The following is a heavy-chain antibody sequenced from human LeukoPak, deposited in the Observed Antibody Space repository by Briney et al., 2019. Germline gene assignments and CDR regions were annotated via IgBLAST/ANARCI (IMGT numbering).Heavy chain of an antibody. Sequence: GRSLRLSCEASGFNFRNYAMHWVRQAPGKGLEWVAVIGYDGSDKYYADSVKGRFTISRDNSNNTLYLQMNSLRTEDAAVYYCTRDSWGSSALYTNYFDYWGQGTLVTVSS. J-gene: IGHJ4*02. D-gene: IGHD3-16*01. CDR1: GFNFRNYA. CDR2: IGYDGSDK. V-gene: IGHV3-33*01. CDR3: TRDSWGSSALYTNYFDY.